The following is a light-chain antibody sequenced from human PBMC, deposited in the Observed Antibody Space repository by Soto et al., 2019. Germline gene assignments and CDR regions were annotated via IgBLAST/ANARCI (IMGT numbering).Light chain of an antibody. CDR2: LGS. J-gene: IGKJ2*01. Sequence: DIVMTQSPLSLPVTPGEPASISCRSSQSLLHSNGYKYLDWYLQKPGQSPQLLIYLGSNRASGVTDRFSGSGSGTDFTLEISRVEAEDVGVYYCMQGLQTPSFGQGTKLEIK. CDR1: QSLLHSNGYKY. CDR3: MQGLQTPS. V-gene: IGKV2-28*01.